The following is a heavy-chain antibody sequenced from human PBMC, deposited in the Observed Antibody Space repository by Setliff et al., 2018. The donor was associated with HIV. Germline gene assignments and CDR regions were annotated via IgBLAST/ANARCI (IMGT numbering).Heavy chain of an antibody. CDR2: IYYSGST. J-gene: IGHJ5*02. V-gene: IGHV4-39*02. CDR3: ARDAVRSKEWFDP. Sequence: SETLSLTCTVSGGSISSTVYYWGWIRQPPGKGLEWIGSIYYSGSTYYNPSLESRITISMDTSKNQFSLKLRSVTAADTAMYYCARDAVRSKEWFDPWGPGILVTVSS. D-gene: IGHD4-17*01. CDR1: GGSISSTVYY.